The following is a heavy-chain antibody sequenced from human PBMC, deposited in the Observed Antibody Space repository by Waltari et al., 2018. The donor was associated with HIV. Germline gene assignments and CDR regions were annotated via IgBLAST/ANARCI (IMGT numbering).Heavy chain of an antibody. D-gene: IGHD1-26*01. CDR1: GFTFSKYW. Sequence: EVQLVETGGALVQPGGSLRVSCVASGFTFSKYWMTWVRRAPGKGLEGVDNIKQDGNEKNYLDSVKGRFTISRDNAKNSLYLQMNNLRDEDSATYYCARAYSGTYRIGDYWGQGTLVTVSS. CDR2: IKQDGNEK. V-gene: IGHV3-7*01. CDR3: ARAYSGTYRIGDY. J-gene: IGHJ4*02.